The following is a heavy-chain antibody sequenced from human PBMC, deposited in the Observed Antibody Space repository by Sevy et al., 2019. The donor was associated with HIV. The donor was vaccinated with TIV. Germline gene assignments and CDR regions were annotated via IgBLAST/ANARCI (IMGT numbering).Heavy chain of an antibody. CDR3: ARGATFYSDSSGRVLSVLGAFDI. D-gene: IGHD3-22*01. CDR1: GFTVSSNY. J-gene: IGHJ3*02. Sequence: GESLRLSCAASGFTVSSNYMSWVRQAPGKGLEWVSIIFSGGGTYYADSVQGRFTISRDNSKNMVYLQMNSLRAEDTAVFYCARGATFYSDSSGRVLSVLGAFDIWGRGTMVTVSS. CDR2: IFSGGGT. V-gene: IGHV3-53*01.